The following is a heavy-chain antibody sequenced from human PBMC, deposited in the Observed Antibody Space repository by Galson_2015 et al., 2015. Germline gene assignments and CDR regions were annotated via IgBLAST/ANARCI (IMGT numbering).Heavy chain of an antibody. CDR1: GYTFTGYG. CDR3: ARVSGDWFRYYFDY. Sequence: SVKVSCKASGYTFTGYGISWVRQAPGQGLEWMGWISAYNGNTNYAQKLQGRVTMTTDTSTSTAYMELRSLRSDDTAVYYCARVSGDWFRYYFDYWGQGTLVTVSS. CDR2: ISAYNGNT. V-gene: IGHV1-18*01. J-gene: IGHJ4*02. D-gene: IGHD3/OR15-3a*01.